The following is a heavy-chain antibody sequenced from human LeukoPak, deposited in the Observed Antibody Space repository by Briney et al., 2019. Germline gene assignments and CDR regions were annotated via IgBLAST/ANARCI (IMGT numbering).Heavy chain of an antibody. V-gene: IGHV1-69*05. D-gene: IGHD3-22*01. CDR2: IIPIFGTA. Sequence: SVKVSCKASGGTFSSYAISWVRQAPGQGLEWMGRIIPIFGTANYAQKFQGRVTITTDESTSTAYTELSSLRSEDTAVYYCARPLTYYYDSKDAFDIWGQGTMVTVSS. J-gene: IGHJ3*02. CDR3: ARPLTYYYDSKDAFDI. CDR1: GGTFSSYA.